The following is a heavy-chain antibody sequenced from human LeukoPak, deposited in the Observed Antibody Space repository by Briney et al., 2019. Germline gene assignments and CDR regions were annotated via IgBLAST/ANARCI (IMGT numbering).Heavy chain of an antibody. J-gene: IGHJ4*02. Sequence: SAISGSGGITYYADSVKGRFTISTDNSKNTLYLQINSLRAEDTAVYYCAKSSGSYKSGFDCWGQGTLVTVSS. D-gene: IGHD1-26*01. CDR3: AKSSGSYKSGFDC. CDR2: ISGSGGIT. V-gene: IGHV3-23*01.